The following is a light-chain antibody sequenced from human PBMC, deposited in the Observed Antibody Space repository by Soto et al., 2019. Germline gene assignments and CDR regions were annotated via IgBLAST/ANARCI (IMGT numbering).Light chain of an antibody. Sequence: QSALTQPASVSGSPGQSITISCTGTSSDVGSYNLVSWYQRHPGKAPKLIIYEGSKRPSGVSNRFSGSKSGNTASLTISGLQAEDAAEYYCCSYAGSSSVVFGGGTKLTVL. CDR2: EGS. J-gene: IGLJ2*01. CDR3: CSYAGSSSVV. CDR1: SSDVGSYNL. V-gene: IGLV2-23*01.